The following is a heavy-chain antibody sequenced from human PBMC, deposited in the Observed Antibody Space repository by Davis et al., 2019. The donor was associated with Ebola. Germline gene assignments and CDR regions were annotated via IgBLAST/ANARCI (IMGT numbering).Heavy chain of an antibody. J-gene: IGHJ6*02. CDR2: ISGSGGST. CDR3: AGGRGLYYYGMDV. D-gene: IGHD3-16*01. CDR1: GFTFSSYA. V-gene: IGHV3-23*01. Sequence: PGGSLRLSCAASGFTFSSYAMSWVRQAPGKGLEWVSAISGSGGSTYYADSVKGRFTISRDNSKNTLYLQMNSLRAEDTAVYYCAGGRGLYYYGMDVWGQGTTVTVSS.